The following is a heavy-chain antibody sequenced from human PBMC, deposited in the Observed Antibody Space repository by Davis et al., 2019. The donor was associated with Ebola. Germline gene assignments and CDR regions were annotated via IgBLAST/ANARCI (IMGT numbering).Heavy chain of an antibody. J-gene: IGHJ6*04. Sequence: GESLKISCVVSGFTVSNNYMNWVRQAPGKGLEWVSAISDSGGSTYYADSVKGRFTISRDNSKNTLYLQMNSLRAEDTAVYYCAKELVVAATPDYGMDVWGKGTTVTVSS. CDR2: ISDSGGST. CDR3: AKELVVAATPDYGMDV. CDR1: GFTVSNNY. V-gene: IGHV3-53*05. D-gene: IGHD2-15*01.